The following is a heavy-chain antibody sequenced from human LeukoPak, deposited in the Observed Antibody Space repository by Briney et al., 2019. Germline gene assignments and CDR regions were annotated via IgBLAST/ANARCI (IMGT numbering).Heavy chain of an antibody. D-gene: IGHD3-3*01. J-gene: IGHJ4*02. CDR3: ARDLNFWSSYSTRGFDY. Sequence: GGSLRLSCAASGFTFSSYSMNWVRQAPGKGLEWVSYISSSSSTIYYADSVKGRFTISRDNAKNSLYLQMNSLRAEDTAVYYCARDLNFWSSYSTRGFDYWGQGTLVTVSS. CDR1: GFTFSSYS. V-gene: IGHV3-48*04. CDR2: ISSSSSTI.